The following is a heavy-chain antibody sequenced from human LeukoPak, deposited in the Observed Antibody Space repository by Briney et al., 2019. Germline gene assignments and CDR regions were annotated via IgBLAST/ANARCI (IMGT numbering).Heavy chain of an antibody. CDR3: ARQGGGYD. D-gene: IGHD5-12*01. V-gene: IGHV4-38-2*02. CDR2: NYYTGST. CDR1: GYSISSGYY. J-gene: IGHJ4*02. Sequence: SETLSLTCTVSGYSISSGYYWGWIRQPPGKGLEWLGYNYYTGSTNYNSSLGGRITILIDTSKNQFSLTLTSVTAADTAVYYCARQGGGYDWGQGILVTVSS.